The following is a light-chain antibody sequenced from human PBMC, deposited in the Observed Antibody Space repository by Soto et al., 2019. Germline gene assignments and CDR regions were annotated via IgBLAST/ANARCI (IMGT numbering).Light chain of an antibody. J-gene: IGKJ1*01. CDR3: QQYGTSPWT. V-gene: IGKV3-11*01. Sequence: ESVLTQSPATLSLSPGERATLSCRASPSVSNSLAWYQHKPGQAPRLLIYDASNRATGVPTRFSGSGSGTDFTLTISSLEPEDFAVYYCQQYGTSPWTFGQGTKVDI. CDR1: PSVSNS. CDR2: DAS.